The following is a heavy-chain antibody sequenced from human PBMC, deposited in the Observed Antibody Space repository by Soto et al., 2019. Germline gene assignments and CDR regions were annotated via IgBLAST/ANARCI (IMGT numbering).Heavy chain of an antibody. D-gene: IGHD3-22*01. CDR3: ARATPTYYDSSGRLGYYFDY. Sequence: GGSLRLSCAASGFTFSSYWMSWVRQAPRKGLEWVANIKQDGSEKYYVDSVKGRFTISRDNAKNSLYLQMNSLRAEDTAVYYCARATPTYYDSSGRLGYYFDYWGQGTLVTVSS. V-gene: IGHV3-7*04. CDR2: IKQDGSEK. CDR1: GFTFSSYW. J-gene: IGHJ4*02.